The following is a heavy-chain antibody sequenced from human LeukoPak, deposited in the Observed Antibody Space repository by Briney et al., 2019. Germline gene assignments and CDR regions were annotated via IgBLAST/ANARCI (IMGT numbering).Heavy chain of an antibody. CDR3: AKRGVVTRVILVGFHKEAYYFDS. D-gene: IGHD3-22*01. CDR1: GITLSNYG. V-gene: IGHV3-23*01. J-gene: IGHJ4*02. Sequence: PGGSLRLSCAVSGITLSNYGMSWVRQAPGKGLEWVAGISGSGGGTNYADSVKGRFTISRDNARNTLYLQMNSLRVEDTAAYFCAKRGVVTRVILVGFHKEAYYFDSWGQGALVTVSS. CDR2: ISGSGGGT.